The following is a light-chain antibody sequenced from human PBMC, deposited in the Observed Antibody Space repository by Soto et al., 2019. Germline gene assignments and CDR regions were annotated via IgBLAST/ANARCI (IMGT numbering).Light chain of an antibody. J-gene: IGKJ1*01. Sequence: MMMKQSPATLSVSPGERATLSSRATQSFSENLAWYQQKPGQAPRLLIYGTSTRATAIPARFSGSGSGTEFTLTISSQESEDVAVYYCQQYKIWPPTFGQGTKVDIK. CDR2: GTS. CDR1: QSFSEN. CDR3: QQYKIWPPT. V-gene: IGKV3-15*01.